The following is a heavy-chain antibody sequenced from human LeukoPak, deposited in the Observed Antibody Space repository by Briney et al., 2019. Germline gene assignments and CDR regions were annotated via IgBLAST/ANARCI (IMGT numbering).Heavy chain of an antibody. CDR1: GYTFTSYG. Sequence: ASVKVSCKASGYTFTSYGISWVRQAPGQGLEWMGWISTYNGNTNYVQKLQGRVTMTTDTSTSTAYMELRSLRSDDTAVYYCATLTYYYYMDVWGKGTTVTVSS. CDR3: ATLTYYYYMDV. V-gene: IGHV1-18*01. CDR2: ISTYNGNT. J-gene: IGHJ6*03.